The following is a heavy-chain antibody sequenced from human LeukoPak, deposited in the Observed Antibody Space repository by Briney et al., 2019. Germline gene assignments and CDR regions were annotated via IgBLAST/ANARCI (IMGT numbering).Heavy chain of an antibody. Sequence: ASVKVSCKASGYTFTGYYMHWVRQAPGQGLEWMGWINPNSGGTNYAQKFQGRVTMTRDTSISTAYMELSRLRSDDTAVYYCASTYSATAEYFQQWGQGTLLTVSS. D-gene: IGHD2-21*01. CDR2: INPNSGGT. CDR3: ASTYSATAEYFQQ. V-gene: IGHV1-2*02. J-gene: IGHJ1*01. CDR1: GYTFTGYY.